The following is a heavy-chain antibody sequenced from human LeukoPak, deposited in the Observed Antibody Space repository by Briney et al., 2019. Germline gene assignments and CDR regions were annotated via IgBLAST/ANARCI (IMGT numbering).Heavy chain of an antibody. V-gene: IGHV3-48*04. Sequence: GGSLRLSCAASGFTFSSYAMSWVRQAPGKGLEWLSYISSNSGSIYNADSVKGRFTISRDNAKNSLYLQMNSLRAEDTAVYFCARAMRLFSSSHYYFDYWGQGALVTVSS. CDR3: ARAMRLFSSSHYYFDY. CDR1: GFTFSSYA. CDR2: ISSNSGSI. D-gene: IGHD6-13*01. J-gene: IGHJ4*02.